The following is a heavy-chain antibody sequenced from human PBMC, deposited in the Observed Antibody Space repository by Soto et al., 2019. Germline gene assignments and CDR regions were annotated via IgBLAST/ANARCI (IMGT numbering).Heavy chain of an antibody. Sequence: QVQLQESGPRLVKPSGTLSLTCAVSGGSIDSDKWWSWVRQPPGKGLEWIGEIHHRKGTKYNPSLKSRITMSLDKSRNQFPLNLNSVTAADTDVYFCARGGDRQFDSWGQGILITAS. D-gene: IGHD3-10*01. CDR2: IHHRKGT. J-gene: IGHJ4*02. CDR3: ARGGDRQFDS. V-gene: IGHV4-4*02. CDR1: GGSIDSDKW.